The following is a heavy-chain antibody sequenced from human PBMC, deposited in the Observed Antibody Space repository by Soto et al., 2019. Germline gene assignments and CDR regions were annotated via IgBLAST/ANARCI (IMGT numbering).Heavy chain of an antibody. J-gene: IGHJ4*02. CDR2: ISAHNGNT. D-gene: IGHD1-1*01. V-gene: IGHV1-18*01. CDR3: ATGRYGQY. CDR1: GYAFTTYG. Sequence: QVHLVQSGAEVKKPGASVKVSCKGSGYAFTTYGITWVRQAPGQGLEWMGWISAHNGNTSYAQKLQGRDTVTRDTSTGTAYMELSSLRSDDPAVYYCATGRYGQYWGQGALVTVSS.